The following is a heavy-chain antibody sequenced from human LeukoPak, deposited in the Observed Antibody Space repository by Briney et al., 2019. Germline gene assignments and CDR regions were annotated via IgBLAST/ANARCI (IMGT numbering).Heavy chain of an antibody. CDR1: GFSFTDYP. D-gene: IGHD3-10*01. CDR2: IRTRAEGANYA. CDR3: ARMVVVRGVVEYYFDY. Sequence: PGGSLRLSCATSGFSFTDYPMNWVRQAPGKGLEWVSNIRTRAEGANYAYYADSVKGRFTISRDNAKDSLYLQMNSLRAEDTAVYYCARMVVVRGVVEYYFDYWGQGTQVTVSS. J-gene: IGHJ4*02. V-gene: IGHV3-11*03.